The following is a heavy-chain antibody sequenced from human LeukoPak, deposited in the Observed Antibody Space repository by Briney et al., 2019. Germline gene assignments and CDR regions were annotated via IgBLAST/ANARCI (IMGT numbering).Heavy chain of an antibody. Sequence: ASVKVSCKASGYTFTSYAMHWVRQAPGQRLEWMGWINAGNGNTKYSQKFQGRVTITRDTSASTAYMELSSLRSEDTAVYYCARLRITMVRGAQGNWFDPWGQGTLVTVSS. CDR3: ARLRITMVRGAQGNWFDP. J-gene: IGHJ5*02. D-gene: IGHD3-10*01. CDR1: GYTFTSYA. CDR2: INAGNGNT. V-gene: IGHV1-3*01.